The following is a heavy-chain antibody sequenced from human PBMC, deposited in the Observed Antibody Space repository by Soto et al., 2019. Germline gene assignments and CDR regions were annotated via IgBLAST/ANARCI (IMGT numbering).Heavy chain of an antibody. Sequence: GWSLRLSWAASGFTFSTHLMSWVRQAPGKGLEWVANIKQDGSEKNYVDSVKGRFTISRDNAKNSLYLQMNTLRAEETAVYYCASETSLAAPSWGQGTLVTVSS. CDR1: GFTFSTHL. CDR2: IKQDGSEK. J-gene: IGHJ5*02. D-gene: IGHD6-6*01. V-gene: IGHV3-7*03. CDR3: ASETSLAAPS.